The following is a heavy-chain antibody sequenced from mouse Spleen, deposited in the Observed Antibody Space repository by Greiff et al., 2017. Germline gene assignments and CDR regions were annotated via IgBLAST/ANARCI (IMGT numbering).Heavy chain of an antibody. V-gene: IGHV14-1*01. J-gene: IGHJ2*01. CDR2: IDPADGDT. CDR3: TTPYGSRKDY. CDR1: GFNIKDYY. Sequence: VQLQQSGAELVRPGASVKLSCTASGFNIKDYYMHWVKQRPAQGLEWIGRIDPADGDTEEAPKFQGKATMTADTSSNTADLQLRSLTSEENAVEEGTTPYGSRKDYWGKGTTRTVS. D-gene: IGHD1-1*01.